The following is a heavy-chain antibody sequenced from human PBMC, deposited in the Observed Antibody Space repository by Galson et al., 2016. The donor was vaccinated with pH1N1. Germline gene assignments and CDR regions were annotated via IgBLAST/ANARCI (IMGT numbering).Heavy chain of an antibody. V-gene: IGHV3-7*01. CDR2: INQDGSVK. CDR3: AREIAAAGSY. J-gene: IGHJ4*02. D-gene: IGHD6-25*01. Sequence: QAPGTGLEWVANINQDGSVKYYVDPVKGRFTISRDNAKNSVYLQMNSLSAEDTAVYYCAREIAAAGSYWGQGTLVTVSS.